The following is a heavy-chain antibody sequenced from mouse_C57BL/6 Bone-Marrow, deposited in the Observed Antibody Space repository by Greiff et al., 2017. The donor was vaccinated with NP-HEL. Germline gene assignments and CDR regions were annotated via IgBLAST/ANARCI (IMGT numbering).Heavy chain of an antibody. CDR3: AREGIYYGNYVDAY. D-gene: IGHD2-1*01. J-gene: IGHJ3*01. Sequence: QVQLQQPGAELVKPGASVKMSCKASGYTFTSYWITWVKQRPGQGLEWIGDIYPGSGSTNYNEKFKSKATLTVDTSSSTAYMQLSSLTSEDSAVYYCAREGIYYGNYVDAYWGQGTLVTVPA. CDR1: GYTFTSYW. CDR2: IYPGSGST. V-gene: IGHV1-55*01.